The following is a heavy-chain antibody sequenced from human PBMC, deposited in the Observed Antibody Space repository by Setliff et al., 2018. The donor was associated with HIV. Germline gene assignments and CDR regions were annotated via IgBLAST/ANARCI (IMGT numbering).Heavy chain of an antibody. CDR3: AKQGYSDSLYAFDV. CDR1: GYTFNNYF. J-gene: IGHJ3*01. D-gene: IGHD1-26*01. Sequence: ASVKVSCKASGYTFNNYFLHWVRQAPGQGLEWMGRFHPYSGHTNYAQNFQGRVTMTMDASITTVYMALTGLTSDDTAVYYCAKQGYSDSLYAFDVWGQGTMVTVSS. CDR2: FHPYSGHT. V-gene: IGHV1-2*06.